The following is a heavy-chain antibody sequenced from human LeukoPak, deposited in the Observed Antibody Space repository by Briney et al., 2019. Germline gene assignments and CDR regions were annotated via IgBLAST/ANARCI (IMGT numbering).Heavy chain of an antibody. CDR2: IYSGDSDT. D-gene: IGHD3-16*01. CDR3: ARRLRGTADAFDI. CDR1: GYRFTNYW. V-gene: IGHV5-51*01. J-gene: IGHJ3*02. Sequence: GESLKISCGGSGYRFTNYWIGWVRQMPGKGLEWMGIIYSGDSDTRYTPSFEGQVTISVDKSISTAYLQWSSLKASDTAMYYCARRLRGTADAFDIWGQGTMVTVS.